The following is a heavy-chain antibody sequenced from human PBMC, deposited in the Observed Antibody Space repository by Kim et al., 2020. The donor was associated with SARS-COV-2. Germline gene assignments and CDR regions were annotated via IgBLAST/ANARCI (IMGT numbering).Heavy chain of an antibody. D-gene: IGHD6-19*01. CDR1: GFTFSSYW. Sequence: GGSLRLSCAASGFTFSSYWMHWVRQVPGEGLVWVSRVSPDGNSTCYADSVKGRFTISRDNAKNTLFLQMSSLRAEDSALFYCVMGTSGWTYWGQGTLVTGSS. J-gene: IGHJ4*02. CDR2: VSPDGNST. CDR3: VMGTSGWTY. V-gene: IGHV3-74*01.